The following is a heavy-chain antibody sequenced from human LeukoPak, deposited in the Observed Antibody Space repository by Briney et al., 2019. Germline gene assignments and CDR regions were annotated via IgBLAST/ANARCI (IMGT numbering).Heavy chain of an antibody. V-gene: IGHV3-64D*06. CDR1: GFTFSSYA. Sequence: GGSLRLSCSTSGFTFSSYAMNWVRQAPGKGLEYVSGISGNGGSTHYADSVKGRFTTSRDNSKNTLYLQMTSLRGEDTAVYYCAKFQDEHKLGPSDYWGQGTLVAVSS. D-gene: IGHD4-23*01. CDR3: AKFQDEHKLGPSDY. CDR2: ISGNGGST. J-gene: IGHJ4*02.